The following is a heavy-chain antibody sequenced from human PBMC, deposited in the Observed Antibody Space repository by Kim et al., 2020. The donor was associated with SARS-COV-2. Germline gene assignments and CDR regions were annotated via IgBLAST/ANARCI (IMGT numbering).Heavy chain of an antibody. V-gene: IGHV3-64D*09. CDR3: VKDGGSTAMVAYYFDY. Sequence: SVKGRFTISRDNSKNTLYLQMSSLRAEDTAVYYCVKDGGSTAMVAYYFDYWGQGTLVTVSS. D-gene: IGHD5-18*01. J-gene: IGHJ4*02.